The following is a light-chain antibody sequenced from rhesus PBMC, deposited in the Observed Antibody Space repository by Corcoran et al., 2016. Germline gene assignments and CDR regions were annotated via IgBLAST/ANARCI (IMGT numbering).Light chain of an antibody. Sequence: IQMTQSPSSLSASVGDTVTISCRASQGISSWLAWYQQKPGKAPKLLIYKASNLQSGVPSRFSGSGSGTDFTLTISSLQSEDFATYYCQQYSSRPLTFGGGTKVELK. CDR1: QGISSW. CDR3: QQYSSRPLT. J-gene: IGKJ4*01. CDR2: KAS. V-gene: IGKV1-22*01.